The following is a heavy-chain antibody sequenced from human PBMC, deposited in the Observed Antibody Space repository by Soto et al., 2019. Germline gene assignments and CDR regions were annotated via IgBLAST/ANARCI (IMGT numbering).Heavy chain of an antibody. Sequence: ASVKVSCKASGYTFTSYYMHWVRQAPGQGLEWMGIINPSGGSTGYAQKFQGRVTMTRDTSTSTVYMELSSLRSEDTAVYYCARASKLYCSSTSCTFDYWGQGTLVTAPQ. V-gene: IGHV1-46*01. J-gene: IGHJ4*02. CDR1: GYTFTSYY. CDR3: ARASKLYCSSTSCTFDY. CDR2: INPSGGST. D-gene: IGHD2-2*01.